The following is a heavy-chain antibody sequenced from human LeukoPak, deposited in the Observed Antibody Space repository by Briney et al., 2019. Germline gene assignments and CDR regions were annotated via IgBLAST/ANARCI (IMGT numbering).Heavy chain of an antibody. V-gene: IGHV3-30*18. D-gene: IGHD4-23*01. CDR2: ISYDGSNK. CDR3: AKPDYGGREGY. CDR1: GFTFSSYG. Sequence: GGSLRLSCAASGFTFSSYGIHWVRQAPGKGLEWVAVISYDGSNKYYADSVKGRFTISRDNSKNTLYLQMNSLRAEDTAVYYCAKPDYGGREGYWGQGTLVTVSS. J-gene: IGHJ4*02.